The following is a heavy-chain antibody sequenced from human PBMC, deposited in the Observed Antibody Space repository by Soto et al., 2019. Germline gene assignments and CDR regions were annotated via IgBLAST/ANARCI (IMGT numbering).Heavy chain of an antibody. CDR1: GGSFSGYY. V-gene: IGHV4-34*01. D-gene: IGHD2-2*01. Sequence: PSETLSLTCAVYGGSFSGYYWSWIRQPPGKGLEWIREINHSGSTNYNPSLKSRVTISVDTSKNQFSLKLSSVTAADTAVYYCARNQLLWKYFDYWGQGTLVTVSS. CDR3: ARNQLLWKYFDY. J-gene: IGHJ4*02. CDR2: INHSGST.